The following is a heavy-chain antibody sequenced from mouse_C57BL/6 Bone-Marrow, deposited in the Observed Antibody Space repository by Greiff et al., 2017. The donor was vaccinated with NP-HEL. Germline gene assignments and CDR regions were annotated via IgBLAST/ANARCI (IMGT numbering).Heavy chain of an antibody. V-gene: IGHV5-9*01. J-gene: IGHJ3*01. CDR3: ARRRFAY. CDR2: ISGGGGNT. Sequence: DVMLVESGGGLVKPGGSLKLSCAASGFTFSSYTMSWVRQTPEKRLEWVATISGGGGNTYYPGSVKGRFTISRDNAKNTLYLQMSSLRSEDTALYYCARRRFAYWGQGTLVTVSA. CDR1: GFTFSSYT.